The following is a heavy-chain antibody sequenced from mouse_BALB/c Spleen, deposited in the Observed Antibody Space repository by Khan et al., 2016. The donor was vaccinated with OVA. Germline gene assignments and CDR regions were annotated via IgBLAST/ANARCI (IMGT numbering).Heavy chain of an antibody. D-gene: IGHD2-14*01. CDR1: GFSLSRYN. Sequence: VKVVESGPDLVAPSQSLSITYTVSGFSLSRYNIHWVRQPPGKGLEWLGMIWGGGDTDYNSTLKSRLSISKDNSKSQVFLKVNSLQTDDSAMYYCARAYYRYDGYYAMDYWGQGTSVTVFS. V-gene: IGHV2-6-4*01. CDR2: IWGGGDT. J-gene: IGHJ4*01. CDR3: ARAYYRYDGYYAMDY.